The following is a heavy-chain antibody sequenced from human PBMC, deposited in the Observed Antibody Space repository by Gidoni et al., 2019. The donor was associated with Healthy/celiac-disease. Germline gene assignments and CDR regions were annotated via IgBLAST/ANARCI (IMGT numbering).Heavy chain of an antibody. CDR2: IISSSSYI. V-gene: IGHV3-21*01. Sequence: EVQLVESGGGMVKPGGSLRLSCAASGFTFSSYSMNWVRQAPGKGLEWVSSIISSSSYIYYADSVKGRFTISRDNAKNSLYLQMNSLRAEDTAVSYCASPLEMALQADDAFDIWGQGTMVTVSS. D-gene: IGHD5-12*01. CDR3: ASPLEMALQADDAFDI. J-gene: IGHJ3*02. CDR1: GFTFSSYS.